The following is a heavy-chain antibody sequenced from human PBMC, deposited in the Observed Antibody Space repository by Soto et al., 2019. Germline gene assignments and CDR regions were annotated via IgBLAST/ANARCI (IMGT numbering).Heavy chain of an antibody. D-gene: IGHD2-2*02. CDR2: ISGSGGST. Sequence: GGSLRLSCAASGFTFSSYAMSWVRQAPGKGLEWVSAISGSGGSTYYADSVKGRFTISRDNSKNTLYLQMNSLRAEDTAVYYCAGGGGYTFYYGMDVWGQGTTVTVSS. CDR1: GFTFSSYA. CDR3: AGGGGYTFYYGMDV. J-gene: IGHJ6*01. V-gene: IGHV3-23*01.